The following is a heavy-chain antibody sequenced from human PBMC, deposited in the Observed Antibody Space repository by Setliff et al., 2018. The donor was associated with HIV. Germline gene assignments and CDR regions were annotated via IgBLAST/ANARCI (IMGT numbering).Heavy chain of an antibody. Sequence: SETLSLTCSVAGASMTSHYLTWIRQPRGMGLEWIGNIYSSGTTKYNPSLRSRVTISVDKSKNQLSLSLDSVTAADTAVYYCATDPKGDGWAYFDSWGQGTLVTVSS. CDR3: ATDPKGDGWAYFDS. V-gene: IGHV4-59*11. J-gene: IGHJ4*02. D-gene: IGHD6-19*01. CDR2: IYSSGTT. CDR1: GASMTSHY.